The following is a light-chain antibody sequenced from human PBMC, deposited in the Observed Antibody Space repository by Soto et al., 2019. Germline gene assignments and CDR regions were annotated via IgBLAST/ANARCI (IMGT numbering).Light chain of an antibody. J-gene: IGKJ1*01. CDR3: QQYGRSGT. V-gene: IGKV3-20*01. Sequence: EIVLTQPPGTLSLSPGERATLSCRASQSVSNNYLAWYQQKPGQAPRLLIYGASNRATGIPGRFSGSGSGTDFTLTISRLEPEDFAVYYCQQYGRSGTFGQGTNVDIK. CDR1: QSVSNNY. CDR2: GAS.